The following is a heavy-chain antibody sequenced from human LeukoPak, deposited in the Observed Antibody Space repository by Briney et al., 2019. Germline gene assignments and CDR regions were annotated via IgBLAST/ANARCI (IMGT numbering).Heavy chain of an antibody. CDR3: ARELAVAGHDAFDI. CDR1: GGSISSSSYY. J-gene: IGHJ3*02. D-gene: IGHD6-19*01. Sequence: PSETLSLTCTVSGGSISSSSYYWGWIRQPPGKGLEWIGSIYYSGSTYYNPSLKSRVTISVDTSKNQFSLKLSSVTAADTAVYYCARELAVAGHDAFDIWGQGTMVTVSS. CDR2: IYYSGST. V-gene: IGHV4-39*01.